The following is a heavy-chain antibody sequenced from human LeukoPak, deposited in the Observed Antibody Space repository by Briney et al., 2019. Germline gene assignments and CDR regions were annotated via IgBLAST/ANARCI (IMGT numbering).Heavy chain of an antibody. V-gene: IGHV1-24*01. CDR1: GCTLTELS. D-gene: IGHD1-26*01. Sequence: ASVKVSCKVSGCTLTELSMHWVRQAPGKGLEWMGGFDPEDGETIYAQKFQGRVTMTEDTSTDTAYMELSSLRSEDTAVYYCATFKRYSGSYYYFDYWGQGTLVTVSS. J-gene: IGHJ4*02. CDR3: ATFKRYSGSYYYFDY. CDR2: FDPEDGET.